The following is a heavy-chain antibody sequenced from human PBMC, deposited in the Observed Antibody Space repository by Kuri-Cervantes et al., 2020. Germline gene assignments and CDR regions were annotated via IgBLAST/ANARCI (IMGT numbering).Heavy chain of an antibody. CDR1: GYTFTNYG. Sequence: ASVKVSCKASGYTFTNYGISWVRQAPGQGLEWMGWISAHNGNTKYAQKLQGRVTVTTDTSTSTAYMELNSLRSEDTAVYYCARGFGGSGSPWGKGTTVTVSS. V-gene: IGHV1-18*01. D-gene: IGHD3-10*01. CDR2: ISAHNGNT. J-gene: IGHJ6*04. CDR3: ARGFGGSGSP.